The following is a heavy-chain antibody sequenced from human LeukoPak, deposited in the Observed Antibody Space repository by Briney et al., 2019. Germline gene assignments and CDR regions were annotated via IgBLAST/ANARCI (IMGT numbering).Heavy chain of an antibody. D-gene: IGHD1-26*01. J-gene: IGHJ4*02. CDR2: ISSSSSYI. CDR1: GFTFSSYS. Sequence: PGGSLRLSCAASGFTFSSYSMNWVRQAPGKGLEWVSSISSSSSYIYYADSVKGRFTISRDNAKNSLYLQMNSPRAEDTAVYYCARAFIVGATMWLDYWGQGTLVTVSS. CDR3: ARAFIVGATMWLDY. V-gene: IGHV3-21*01.